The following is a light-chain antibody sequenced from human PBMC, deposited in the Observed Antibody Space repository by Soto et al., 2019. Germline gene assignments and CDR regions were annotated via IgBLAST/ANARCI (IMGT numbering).Light chain of an antibody. CDR3: SSYAGSNNLGV. CDR1: SSDVGGYNY. CDR2: EVS. V-gene: IGLV2-8*01. Sequence: QSVLTQPPSASGSPGQSVTISCTGTSSDVGGYNYVSWYQQHPGKAPKLMIYEVSKRPSGVPDRFSGSKSGNTASLTVSGLQAEDEADYYCSSYAGSNNLGVVGNGTKVTV. J-gene: IGLJ1*01.